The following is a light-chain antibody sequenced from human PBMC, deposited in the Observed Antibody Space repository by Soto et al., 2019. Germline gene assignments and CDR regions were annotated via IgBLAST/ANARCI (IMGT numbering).Light chain of an antibody. Sequence: EIVLTQSPGTLSLSPGERATLSCRASQGVGSSFLAWYQQKPGQAPRLLIYGASSRATGIPDRFSGSGFGTDFTLTISRLEPEDFAVYYCQQYGSSPVAFGQGTKVEIK. CDR3: QQYGSSPVA. CDR1: QGVGSSF. V-gene: IGKV3-20*01. J-gene: IGKJ1*01. CDR2: GAS.